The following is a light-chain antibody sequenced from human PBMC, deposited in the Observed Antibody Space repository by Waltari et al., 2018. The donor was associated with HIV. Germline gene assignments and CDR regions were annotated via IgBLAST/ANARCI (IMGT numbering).Light chain of an antibody. CDR2: YKSDSDK. CDR3: MLWHSSSWV. Sequence: QAVLPMPSSLSVSPGASASLTGTFRSGVNVRSYRVYWSQQKPGCPPQYLLRYKSDSDKQQCSGVPSRCSGSKDASANAAILVISGLQPEDEADYYCMLWHSSSWVFGGGTKLTVL. J-gene: IGLJ3*02. CDR1: SGVNVRSYR. V-gene: IGLV5-45*02.